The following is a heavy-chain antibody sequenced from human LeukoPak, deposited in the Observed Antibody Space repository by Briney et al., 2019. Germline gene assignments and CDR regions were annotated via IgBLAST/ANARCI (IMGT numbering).Heavy chain of an antibody. J-gene: IGHJ4*02. CDR1: GGSFSGYY. CDR2: INHSGST. D-gene: IGHD5-18*01. CDR3: AREGMGYSYVYVN. V-gene: IGHV4-34*01. Sequence: SETLSLTCAVYGGSFSGYYWSWIRQPPGKGLEWIGEINHSGSTNYNPSLKSRVTISVDTSKNQFSLKLSSVTAADTAVYYCAREGMGYSYVYVNWGQGTLVTVSS.